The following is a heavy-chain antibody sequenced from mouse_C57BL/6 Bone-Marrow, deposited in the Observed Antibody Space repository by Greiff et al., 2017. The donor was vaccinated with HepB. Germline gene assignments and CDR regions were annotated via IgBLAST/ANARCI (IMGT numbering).Heavy chain of an antibody. CDR1: GISITTGNYR. Sequence: EVKVEESGPGLVKPSQTVFLTCTVTGISITTGNYRWSWIRQFPGNKLEWIGYIYYSGTITYNPSLTSRTTITRDTPKNQFFLEMNSLTAEDTATYYCARDEGYGNYWFAYWGQGTLVTVSA. J-gene: IGHJ3*01. V-gene: IGHV3-5*01. D-gene: IGHD2-1*01. CDR3: ARDEGYGNYWFAY. CDR2: IYYSGTI.